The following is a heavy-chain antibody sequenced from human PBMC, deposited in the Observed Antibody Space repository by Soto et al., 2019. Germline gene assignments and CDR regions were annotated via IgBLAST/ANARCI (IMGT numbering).Heavy chain of an antibody. CDR2: IFYTGTT. V-gene: IGHV4-59*02. CDR3: ARDGRGVPSGAESPYMDT. J-gene: IGHJ6*03. Sequence: QVQLQESGPGLVKPGETLSLICSVSGASVSSSSWSWVRQSPGKGLEWIGYIFYTGTTNYNPSLASRVTSSSDTSTTKFSLRLSCVTAADTAGYLCARDGRGVPSGAESPYMDTWGKGATVTVSS. D-gene: IGHD3-10*01. CDR1: GASVSSSS.